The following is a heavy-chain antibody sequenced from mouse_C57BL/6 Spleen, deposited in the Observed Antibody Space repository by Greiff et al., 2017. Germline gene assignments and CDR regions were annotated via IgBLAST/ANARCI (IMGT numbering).Heavy chain of an antibody. J-gene: IGHJ1*03. CDR3: ARGFYYYGSSPYFDV. D-gene: IGHD1-1*01. CDR1: GYSITSGYY. Sequence: VQLKESGPGLVKPSQSLSLTCSVTGYSITSGYYWNWIRQFPGNKLEWMGYISYDGSNNYNPSLKNRISITRDTSKNQFFLKLNSVTTEDTATYYCARGFYYYGSSPYFDVWGTGTTVTVSS. V-gene: IGHV3-6*01. CDR2: ISYDGSN.